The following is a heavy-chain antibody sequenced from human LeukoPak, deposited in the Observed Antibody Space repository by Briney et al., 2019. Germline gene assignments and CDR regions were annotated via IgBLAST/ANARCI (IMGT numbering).Heavy chain of an antibody. CDR3: AKELGLYYYYMDV. CDR1: GFTFDDYG. D-gene: IGHD7-27*01. CDR2: NNWNGGST. V-gene: IGHV3-20*04. J-gene: IGHJ6*03. Sequence: PGGSLRLSCAASGFTFDDYGMSWVRQAPGKGLEWVSGNNWNGGSTGYADSVKGRFTISRDNAKNSLYLQMNSLRAEDTALYYCAKELGLYYYYMDVWGKGTTVTVSS.